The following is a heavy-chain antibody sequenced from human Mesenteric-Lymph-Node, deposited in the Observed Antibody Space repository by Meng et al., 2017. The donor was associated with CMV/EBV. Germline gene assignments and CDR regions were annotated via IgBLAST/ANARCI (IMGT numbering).Heavy chain of an antibody. Sequence: SGASASSGSYYWSCIRQPPGKGLEWIGYIYYSGSTNYNPSLKSRVTISVDTSKNQFSLKLSSVTAADTAVYYCARGRGVATIQFDYWGQGTLVTVSS. CDR2: IYYSGST. J-gene: IGHJ4*02. CDR3: ARGRGVATIQFDY. D-gene: IGHD5-12*01. V-gene: IGHV4-61*01. CDR1: GASASSGSYY.